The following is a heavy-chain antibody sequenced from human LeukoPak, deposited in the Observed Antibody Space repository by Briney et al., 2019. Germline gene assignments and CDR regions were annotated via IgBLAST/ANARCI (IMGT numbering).Heavy chain of an antibody. CDR1: GFTFDDYA. Sequence: GGSLRLSCAASGFTFDDYAMHWVRRAPGKGLEWVSLISGVSGNTYYADSVKGRFTISRDNSKNSLYLQMNSVRAEDTAFYYCARDKLRNGGDSDGYFDYWGQGTPVTVFS. J-gene: IGHJ4*02. CDR2: ISGVSGNT. V-gene: IGHV3-43*02. D-gene: IGHD4-23*01. CDR3: ARDKLRNGGDSDGYFDY.